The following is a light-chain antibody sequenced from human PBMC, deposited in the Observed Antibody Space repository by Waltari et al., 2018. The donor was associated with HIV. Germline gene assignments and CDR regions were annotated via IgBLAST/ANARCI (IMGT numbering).Light chain of an antibody. V-gene: IGKV3-11*01. CDR2: DAS. CDR3: QQRSNWPPLT. Sequence: IVLTQSTDTLSLSPGERVTLPCRASQSVNNYLAWYQQKPGQAPRLLIYDASNRATGIPARFSGSGSGTDFTLTISSLEPEDFAVYYCQQRSNWPPLTFGGGTKVEIK. J-gene: IGKJ4*01. CDR1: QSVNNY.